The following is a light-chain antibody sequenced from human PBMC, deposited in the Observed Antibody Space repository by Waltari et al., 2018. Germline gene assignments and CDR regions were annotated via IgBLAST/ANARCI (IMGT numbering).Light chain of an antibody. CDR1: SGSLSTTSY. J-gene: IGLJ3*02. CDR3: ALYMGSGIWV. V-gene: IGLV8-61*01. CDR2: KAN. Sequence: QTVVTQEPSLSVSPGGTVTLTCSLSSGSLSTTSYATWYQQTPGQAPRKLVYKANARASGVPARFSCSISGNTAALTITGAQADDESGYYCALYMGSGIWVFGGGTRLTVL.